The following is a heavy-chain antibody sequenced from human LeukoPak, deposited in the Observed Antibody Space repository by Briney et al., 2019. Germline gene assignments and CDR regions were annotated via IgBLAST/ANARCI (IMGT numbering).Heavy chain of an antibody. CDR3: ASNRY. CDR1: GGSISSGSYY. Sequence: SETLSLTCTVSGGSISSGSYYWSWIRQPAGKGLEWIGRISTSGSTNYNPSLKSRVTISVDRSKNQFSLKLSSVTAADTAVYYCASNRYWGQGTLVTVSS. CDR2: ISTSGST. J-gene: IGHJ4*02. V-gene: IGHV4-61*02.